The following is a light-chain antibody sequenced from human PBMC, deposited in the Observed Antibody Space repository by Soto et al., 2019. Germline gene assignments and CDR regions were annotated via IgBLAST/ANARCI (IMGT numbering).Light chain of an antibody. J-gene: IGKJ5*01. CDR3: QQRSSWPT. CDR2: QAS. CDR1: QSVSSC. V-gene: IGKV3-11*01. Sequence: EIVLTQSPATLSLSPGERATLSCRASQSVSSCLAWYQQKPGQAPRLLIYQASNRATGIPARFSGSGSGTDFTLTISSLEPEDFAGYYCQQRSSWPTFGQGTRLEIK.